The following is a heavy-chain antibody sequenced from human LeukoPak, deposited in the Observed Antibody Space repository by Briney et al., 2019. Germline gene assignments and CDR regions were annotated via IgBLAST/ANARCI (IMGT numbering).Heavy chain of an antibody. CDR1: GGSISSYY. CDR2: IYTSGST. Sequence: PSETLSLTCTVSGGSISSYYWSRIRQPAGKGLEWIGRIYTSGSTNYNPSLKSRVTMSVDTSKNQFSLKLSSVTAADTAVYYCARDRYYYDSSGPWYFDLWGRGTLVTVSS. V-gene: IGHV4-4*07. J-gene: IGHJ2*01. CDR3: ARDRYYYDSSGPWYFDL. D-gene: IGHD3-22*01.